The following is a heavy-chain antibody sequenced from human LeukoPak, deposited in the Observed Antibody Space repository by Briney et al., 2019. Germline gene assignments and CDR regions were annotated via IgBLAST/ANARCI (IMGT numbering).Heavy chain of an antibody. Sequence: ASVKVSCKASGYTFTSYGISWVRQAPGQGLEWMGWISAYNGNTNYAQKLQSRVTMTTDTSTSTAYMELRSLRSDDTAVYYCARDAYTYPSRAFDIWGQGTMVTVSS. D-gene: IGHD3-16*01. CDR1: GYTFTSYG. J-gene: IGHJ3*02. CDR3: ARDAYTYPSRAFDI. V-gene: IGHV1-18*01. CDR2: ISAYNGNT.